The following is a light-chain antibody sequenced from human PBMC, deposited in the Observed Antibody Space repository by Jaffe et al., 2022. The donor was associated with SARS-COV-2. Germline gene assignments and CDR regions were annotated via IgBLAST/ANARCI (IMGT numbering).Light chain of an antibody. J-gene: IGLJ2*01. CDR1: SIGSKS. CDR3: QVWDINVL. CDR2: YDS. V-gene: IGLV3-21*04. Sequence: SYVLTQPPSVSVAPGQTARITCGGDSIGSKSVHWYQQKPGQAPVLVIYYDSDRPSGIPERFSGSNSGNTATLTISRVAAGDEADYYCQVWDINVLFGGGTKLTVL.